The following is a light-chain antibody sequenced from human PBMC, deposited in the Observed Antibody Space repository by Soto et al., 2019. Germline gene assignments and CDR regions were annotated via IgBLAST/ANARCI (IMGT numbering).Light chain of an antibody. J-gene: IGKJ1*01. CDR1: QSLVYSDGNTY. CDR2: KVS. CDR3: MQGTHWLWT. V-gene: IGKV2-30*01. Sequence: DVVMTQSTLSLPVTLGQPASISCRSSQSLVYSDGNTYLNWFQQRPGQSPRRLIYKVSNRDPGVADRFSGSASDRDFTLKISSVEGEDVGVSYIMQGTHWLWTFGQGTKFEIK.